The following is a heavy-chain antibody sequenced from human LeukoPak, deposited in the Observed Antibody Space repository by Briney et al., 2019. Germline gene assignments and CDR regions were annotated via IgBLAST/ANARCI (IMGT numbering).Heavy chain of an antibody. J-gene: IGHJ3*02. Sequence: QTGGSLRLSCAASGFIFRNYGMNWVRQAPGKGLEWVAYISSSSTSRDYADSVRGRFTISRDNAWNSLYLQMNSLRAEDTAVYFCARGGAARPDIWGQGTMVIVSS. CDR2: ISSSSTSR. D-gene: IGHD6-6*01. CDR3: ARGGAARPDI. CDR1: GFIFRNYG. V-gene: IGHV3-48*01.